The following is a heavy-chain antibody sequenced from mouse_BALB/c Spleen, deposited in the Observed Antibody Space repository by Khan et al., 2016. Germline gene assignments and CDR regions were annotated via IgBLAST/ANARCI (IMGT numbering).Heavy chain of an antibody. Sequence: EVELVESGGGLVKPGGSLKLSCAASGFSFSSYAMSWVRQTPEKRLEWVATISSGSSSTYYLDSVKGRFTISRDNAKNTLYLQMSSLRSEDTAIYFCTRDRTAVVAGRYFDVWGAGTTVTVSS. CDR1: GFSFSSYA. J-gene: IGHJ1*01. V-gene: IGHV5-6-4*01. CDR2: ISSGSSST. CDR3: TRDRTAVVAGRYFDV. D-gene: IGHD1-1*01.